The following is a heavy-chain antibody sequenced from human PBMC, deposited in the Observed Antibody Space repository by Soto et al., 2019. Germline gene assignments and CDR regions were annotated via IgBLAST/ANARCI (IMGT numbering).Heavy chain of an antibody. CDR2: ISAYNGNT. V-gene: IGHV1-18*04. J-gene: IGHJ6*02. Sequence: ASVKVSCKASGYTFTSYGMSWVRQAPGQGLEWMGWISAYNGNTNYAQKLQGRVTMTTDTSTSTAYMELRSLRSDDTAVYYCARDMRGSGSYFYYYYGMDVWGQGTTVTV. CDR1: GYTFTSYG. D-gene: IGHD3-10*01. CDR3: ARDMRGSGSYFYYYYGMDV.